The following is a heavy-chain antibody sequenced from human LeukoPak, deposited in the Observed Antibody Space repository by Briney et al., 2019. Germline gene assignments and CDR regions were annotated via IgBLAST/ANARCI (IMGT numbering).Heavy chain of an antibody. CDR2: INHSGST. Sequence: PSETLSLTCAVYGGSFSGYYWSWIRQPPGKGLEWIGEINHSGSTNYNPSLKSRVTISVGTSKNQFSLKLSPVTAADTAVYYCARGSYDSSGYYAFDIWGQGTMVTVSS. CDR1: GGSFSGYY. D-gene: IGHD3-22*01. CDR3: ARGSYDSSGYYAFDI. J-gene: IGHJ3*02. V-gene: IGHV4-34*01.